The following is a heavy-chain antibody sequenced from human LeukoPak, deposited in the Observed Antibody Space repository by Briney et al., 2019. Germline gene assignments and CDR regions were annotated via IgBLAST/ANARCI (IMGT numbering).Heavy chain of an antibody. CDR3: ARGWELPAYYYYYMDV. J-gene: IGHJ6*03. V-gene: IGHV3-9*01. D-gene: IGHD1-26*01. Sequence: GGSLRLSCAASGFTFDDYAMHWVRQAPGKGLEWVSGISWSSGSIGYADSVKGRFTISRDNAKSSLFLQMNSLRAEDTALYYCARGWELPAYYYYYMDVWGKGTTVTVSS. CDR2: ISWSSGSI. CDR1: GFTFDDYA.